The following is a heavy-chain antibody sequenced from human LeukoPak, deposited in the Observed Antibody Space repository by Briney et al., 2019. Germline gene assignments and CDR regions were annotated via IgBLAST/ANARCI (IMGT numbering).Heavy chain of an antibody. CDR1: GYTFTGYY. CDR2: INPNSGGT. CDR3: ATAKQWLVPVFDY. J-gene: IGHJ4*02. Sequence: ASVKVSCKASGYTFTGYYMHWVRQAPGQGLEWMGWINPNSGGTNYAQKFQGRVTMTRDTSISTAYMELSSLRSEDTAVYYCATAKQWLVPVFDYWGQGTLVTVSS. V-gene: IGHV1-2*02. D-gene: IGHD6-19*01.